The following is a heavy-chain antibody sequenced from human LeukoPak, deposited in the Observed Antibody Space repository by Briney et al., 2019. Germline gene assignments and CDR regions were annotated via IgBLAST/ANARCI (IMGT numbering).Heavy chain of an antibody. CDR1: GFTFDDYA. D-gene: IGHD2-8*01. Sequence: GRSLRLSCAVSGFTFDDYAMHWVRQAPGKGLEWVSGISWNSGGIDYADSVKGRFTISRDNAKNSLHLQMDSLRAEDTALYYCVQGMTVYASPFECWGPGTLVTVSS. J-gene: IGHJ4*02. CDR2: ISWNSGGI. CDR3: VQGMTVYASPFEC. V-gene: IGHV3-9*01.